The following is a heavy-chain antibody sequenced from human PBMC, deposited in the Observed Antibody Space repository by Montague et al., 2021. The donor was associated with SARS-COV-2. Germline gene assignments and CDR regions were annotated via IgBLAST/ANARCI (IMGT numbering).Heavy chain of an antibody. CDR1: GGSVSTYY. J-gene: IGHJ5*02. CDR3: ARDQGLRGWFDP. CDR2: LYFSGSAT. Sequence: SETLSLTCTVSGGSVSTYYLSWLRQPPGKGLEWIGFLYFSGSATTYNPSLKSRVTISIDTSKNQFSPNLSSVTAADTAVYFCARDQGLRGWFDPWGQGTLVAVSS. V-gene: IGHV4-59*02.